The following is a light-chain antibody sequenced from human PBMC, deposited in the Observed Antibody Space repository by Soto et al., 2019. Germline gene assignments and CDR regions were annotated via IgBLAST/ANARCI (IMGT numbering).Light chain of an antibody. Sequence: DIQMTQSPSSLSASVGDRVTITCYASQDISNYLNWYQQKPGKAPKLLIYDASSLETGVPSRFTGSGSGTDFPFTISSLQPEDIATYYCQHYGNLPRTFGQGTRVEIK. J-gene: IGKJ1*01. CDR3: QHYGNLPRT. V-gene: IGKV1-33*01. CDR2: DAS. CDR1: QDISNY.